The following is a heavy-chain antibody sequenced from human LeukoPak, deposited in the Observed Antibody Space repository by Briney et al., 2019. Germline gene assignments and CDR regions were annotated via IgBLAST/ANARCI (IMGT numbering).Heavy chain of an antibody. CDR1: GGSFSGYY. CDR3: ASPLNYYGSGSYAYFDY. J-gene: IGHJ4*02. D-gene: IGHD3-10*01. V-gene: IGHV4-34*01. CDR2: INHSGST. Sequence: SETLSLTCAVYGGSFSGYYWSWIRQPPGKGLEWIGEINHSGSTNYNPSLKSRVTISVDTSKNQFSLKLSSVTAADTAVYYCASPLNYYGSGSYAYFDYWGQGTLVTVSS.